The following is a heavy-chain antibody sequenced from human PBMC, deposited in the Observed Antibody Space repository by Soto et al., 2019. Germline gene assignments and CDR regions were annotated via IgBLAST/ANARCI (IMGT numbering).Heavy chain of an antibody. CDR3: ARRWDYCSSTSCYKYMDV. D-gene: IGHD2-2*02. Sequence: EVQLVQSGAEVKKPGESLKISCKGSGYSFTSYWIGWVRQMPGKGLEWMGIIYPGDSDTRYSPSFQGQVTISADKSISTAYLQWSSLKASDTAMYYCARRWDYCSSTSCYKYMDVWGKGTTVTVSS. CDR1: GYSFTSYW. V-gene: IGHV5-51*03. J-gene: IGHJ6*03. CDR2: IYPGDSDT.